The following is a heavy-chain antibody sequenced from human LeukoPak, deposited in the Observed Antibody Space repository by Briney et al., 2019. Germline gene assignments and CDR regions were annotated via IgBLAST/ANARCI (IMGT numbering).Heavy chain of an antibody. D-gene: IGHD2-2*01. Sequence: SETLSLTCTVSGGSISSRSYYWGWIRQPPGKGLEWIGSIYYSGSTYYNPSLKSRVTISVDTSKNQFSLKLSSVTAADTAVYYCARSPGGVVVVLDYYYMDVWGKGTTVTVSS. V-gene: IGHV4-39*07. CDR3: ARSPGGVVVVLDYYYMDV. CDR1: GGSISSRSYY. J-gene: IGHJ6*03. CDR2: IYYSGST.